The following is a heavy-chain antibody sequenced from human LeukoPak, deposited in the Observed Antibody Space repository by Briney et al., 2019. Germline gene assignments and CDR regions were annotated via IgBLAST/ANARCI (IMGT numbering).Heavy chain of an antibody. J-gene: IGHJ4*02. CDR1: GGSISSSSYY. D-gene: IGHD5-18*01. V-gene: IGHV4-39*01. Sequence: SETLSLTCTVSGGSISSSSYYWGWIRQPPGKGLEWIGSIYYSGSTYSNPSLKSRVTISVDTSKNQFSLKLSSVTAADTAVYYCARGYSYGSTHNDYWGQGTLVTVSS. CDR3: ARGYSYGSTHNDY. CDR2: IYYSGST.